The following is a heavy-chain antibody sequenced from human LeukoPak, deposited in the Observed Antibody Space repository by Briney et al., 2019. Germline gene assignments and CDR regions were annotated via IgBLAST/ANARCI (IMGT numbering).Heavy chain of an antibody. D-gene: IGHD2-15*01. Sequence: GGSLRLSCAASGFTFSSYAMSWVRQAPGKGLEWVSAISGSGGSTYYADSVKARFTISRDNSKNTLYLQMNSLRAEDTAVYYCAKSDCSGGSCYPYYFDYWGQGTLVTVSS. V-gene: IGHV3-23*01. J-gene: IGHJ4*02. CDR3: AKSDCSGGSCYPYYFDY. CDR2: ISGSGGST. CDR1: GFTFSSYA.